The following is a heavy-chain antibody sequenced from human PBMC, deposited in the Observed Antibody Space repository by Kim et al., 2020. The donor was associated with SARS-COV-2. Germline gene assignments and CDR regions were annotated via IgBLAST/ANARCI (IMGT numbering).Heavy chain of an antibody. CDR2: IYSGGST. CDR1: GFTVSSNY. Sequence: GGSLRLSCAASGFTVSSNYMSWVRQAPGKGLEWVSVIYSGGSTYYADSVKGRFTISRDNSKNTLYLQMNSLRAEDTAVYYCARDLLLLEGWESDASDYWGQGTLVTVSS. V-gene: IGHV3-66*01. D-gene: IGHD1-26*01. CDR3: ARDLLLLEGWESDASDY. J-gene: IGHJ4*02.